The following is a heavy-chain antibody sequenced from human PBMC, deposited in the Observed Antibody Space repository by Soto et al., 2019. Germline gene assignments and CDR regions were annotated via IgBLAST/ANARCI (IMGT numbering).Heavy chain of an antibody. CDR2: INPRGGNT. V-gene: IGHV1-46*01. D-gene: IGHD6-19*01. CDR3: ARGLAVADNDDY. J-gene: IGHJ4*02. Sequence: GASVKVSCKASLYTFTNYYIQWVRQAPGQGLEWMGMINPRGGNTVYTERFQGRVTMTRNTSISTAYMELSSLRSEDTAVYYCARGLAVADNDDYWGQGTLVTVSS. CDR1: LYTFTNYY.